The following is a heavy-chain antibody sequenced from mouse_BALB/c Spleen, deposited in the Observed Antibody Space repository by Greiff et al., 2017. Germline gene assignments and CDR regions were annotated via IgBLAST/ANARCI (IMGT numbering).Heavy chain of an antibody. J-gene: IGHJ1*01. CDR3: ERGVDYGSSYAYWYFDV. CDR1: GYTFTSYW. V-gene: IGHV1-87*01. CDR2: IYPGDGDT. D-gene: IGHD1-1*01. Sequence: VQLQQSGAELARPGASVKLSCKASGYTFTSYWMQWVKQRPGQGLEWIGAIYPGDGDTRYTQKFKGKATLTADKSSSTAYMQLSSLASEDSAVYYYERGVDYGSSYAYWYFDVWGAGTTVTVSS.